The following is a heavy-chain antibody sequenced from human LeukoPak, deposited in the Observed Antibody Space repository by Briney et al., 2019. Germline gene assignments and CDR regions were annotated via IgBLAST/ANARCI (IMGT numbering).Heavy chain of an antibody. J-gene: IGHJ5*02. Sequence: ASVRVSCKASGYTFNNYGISWVRQAPGQGLEWMGWVTSYNGDTNYAQKFQGRVTMSTDTSTSTAYMELRSLKFDDTAIYYCAKDWHILTGRNCFDPWGQGNLVTVSS. CDR1: GYTFNNYG. D-gene: IGHD3-9*01. V-gene: IGHV1-18*01. CDR3: AKDWHILTGRNCFDP. CDR2: VTSYNGDT.